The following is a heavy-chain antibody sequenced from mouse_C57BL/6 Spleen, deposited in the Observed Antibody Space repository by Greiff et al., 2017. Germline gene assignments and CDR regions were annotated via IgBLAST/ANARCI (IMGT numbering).Heavy chain of an antibody. CDR3: AREGLAYY. Sequence: VQLQQSGPELVKPGASVKISCKASGYTFTDYYMNWVKQSHGKSLEWIGDINPNNGGTSYNQKFKGKATLTVDKSSSTAYMELRSLTSEDSAVYYCAREGLAYYWGQGTTLTVSS. J-gene: IGHJ2*01. CDR1: GYTFTDYY. CDR2: INPNNGGT. V-gene: IGHV1-26*01. D-gene: IGHD3-3*01.